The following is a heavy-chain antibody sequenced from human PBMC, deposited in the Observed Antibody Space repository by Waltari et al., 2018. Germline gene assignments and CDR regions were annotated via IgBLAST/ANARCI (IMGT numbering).Heavy chain of an antibody. CDR1: GFTFSSYS. CDR3: ARVLRDFDLGGMDV. CDR2: ISSSSSYI. V-gene: IGHV3-21*01. D-gene: IGHD3-9*01. J-gene: IGHJ6*02. Sequence: EVQLVESGGGLVKPGGSLRLSCAASGFTFSSYSMNWVRQAPGKGLEWVSSISSSSSYIYYADSVKGRFTISRDNAKNSLYLQMNSLRAEDTAVYYCARVLRDFDLGGMDVWGQGTTVTVSS.